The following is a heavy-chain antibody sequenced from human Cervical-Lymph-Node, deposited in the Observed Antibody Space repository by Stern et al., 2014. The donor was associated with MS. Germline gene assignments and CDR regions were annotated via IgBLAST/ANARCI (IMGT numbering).Heavy chain of an antibody. V-gene: IGHV2-5*02. CDR2: IYWDDQK. J-gene: IGHJ4*02. CDR1: GFSLSTSGLG. CDR3: AHRTAGPFDY. Sequence: QVTLKESGPALVKPTQTLTLTCTFSGFSLSTSGLGVGWIRQPQGEALEWLAYIYWDDQKRYSPSLKSSLTITKDTSKNQVVLTLTNVDPVDTATYYCAHRTAGPFDYWGQGTLVTVSS.